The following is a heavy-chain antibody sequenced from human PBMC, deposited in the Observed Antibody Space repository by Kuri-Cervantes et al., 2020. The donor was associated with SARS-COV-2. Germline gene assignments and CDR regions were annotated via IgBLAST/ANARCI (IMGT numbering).Heavy chain of an antibody. CDR1: GGSFSGYY. CDR3: ARGVGAAVAGTLITIYYYYGMDV. V-gene: IGHV4-34*01. CDR2: INHSGST. Sequence: GSLRLFCAVYGGSFSGYYWSWIRQPPGKGLEWIGEINHSGSTNYNPSLKSRVNISVDTSKNQFSLKLSSVTAADTAVYYCARGVGAAVAGTLITIYYYYGMDVWGQGTTVTVSS. D-gene: IGHD6-19*01. J-gene: IGHJ6*02.